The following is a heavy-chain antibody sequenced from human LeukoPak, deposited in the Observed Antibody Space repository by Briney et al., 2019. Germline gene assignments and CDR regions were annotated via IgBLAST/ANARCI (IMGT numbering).Heavy chain of an antibody. J-gene: IGHJ5*02. CDR2: IKQDGSEK. Sequence: GGSLRLSCAASGFTFSSYWLSWVRQAPGKGLEWVANIKQDGSEKYYVDSVKGRFSISRDNAKNSLYLQMNSLRAEDTAVYYCARDEDTGYYYGSGSYYIPNNWFDPWGQGTLVTVSS. D-gene: IGHD3-10*01. CDR1: GFTFSSYW. V-gene: IGHV3-7*03. CDR3: ARDEDTGYYYGSGSYYIPNNWFDP.